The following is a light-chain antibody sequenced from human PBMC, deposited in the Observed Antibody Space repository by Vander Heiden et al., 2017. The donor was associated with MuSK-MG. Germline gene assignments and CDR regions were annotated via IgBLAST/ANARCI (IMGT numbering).Light chain of an antibody. V-gene: IGKV1-9*01. J-gene: IGKJ5*01. CDR3: QQLNNYPVGT. CDR2: AAS. Sequence: DIKLTQSPSFVSASVGDRVTITCRASQGISSYLAWYQQKPGKAPKLLIYAASTLQSGVPSRCSGSGSGTEFTLTISSLQPEDFAIYYCQQLNNYPVGTFGQGTRLEIK. CDR1: QGISSY.